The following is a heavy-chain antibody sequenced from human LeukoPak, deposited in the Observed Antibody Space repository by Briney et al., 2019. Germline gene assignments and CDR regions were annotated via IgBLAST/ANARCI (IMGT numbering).Heavy chain of an antibody. CDR2: LGISGGYT. V-gene: IGHV3-23*01. CDR3: AKLGGYSYGNPIDY. J-gene: IGHJ4*02. Sequence: GGSLRLSCVASGFTLSSYAMSWVRQAPGKGLQWVSSLGISGGYTWYAGSVKGRFTISRDSSKNTLYLQMNSLGAEDTAVYYCAKLGGYSYGNPIDYWGQGTLVTVSS. D-gene: IGHD5-18*01. CDR1: GFTLSSYA.